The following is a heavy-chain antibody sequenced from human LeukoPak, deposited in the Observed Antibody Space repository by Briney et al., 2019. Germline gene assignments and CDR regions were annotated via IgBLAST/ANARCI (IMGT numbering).Heavy chain of an antibody. CDR3: ARVGNYYDSSGYYLVLDV. J-gene: IGHJ6*02. D-gene: IGHD3-22*01. Sequence: GASVKVSCKASGGTFSNYAINWVRQAPGQGLEWMGWMNPNSGNTGYAQKFQGRVTMTRNTSISTAYMELSSLRSEDTAVYYCARVGNYYDSSGYYLVLDVWGQGTTVTVSS. V-gene: IGHV1-8*02. CDR1: GGTFSNYA. CDR2: MNPNSGNT.